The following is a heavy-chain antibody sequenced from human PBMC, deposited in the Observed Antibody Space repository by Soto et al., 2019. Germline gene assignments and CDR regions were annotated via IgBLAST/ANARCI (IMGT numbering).Heavy chain of an antibody. CDR3: ARVWGGAFDI. D-gene: IGHD3-10*01. CDR2: IYYSGST. J-gene: IGHJ3*02. V-gene: IGHV4-59*01. CDR1: GGSISGYH. Sequence: TSETLSLTCSISGGSISGYHWNWIRQTPGKGLEWIGYIYYSGSTNYNPSLKSRVTISVDTSKNQFSLKLSSVTAADTAVYYCARVWGGAFDIWGQGTMVTVSS.